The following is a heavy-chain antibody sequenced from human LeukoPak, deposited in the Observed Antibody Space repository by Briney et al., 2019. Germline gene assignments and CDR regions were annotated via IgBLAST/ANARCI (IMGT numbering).Heavy chain of an antibody. CDR2: ISGSGGST. J-gene: IGHJ4*02. CDR1: GFTFSSYA. Sequence: GGSLRLSCAVSGFTFSSYAMSWVRQAPGKGLEWVSAISGSGGSTYYADSVKGRFTISRDNSKNTLYLQMNSLRAEDTAVYYCAKAPLLLMATITIFGYWGQGTLVTVSS. CDR3: AKAPLLLMATITIFGY. D-gene: IGHD5-24*01. V-gene: IGHV3-23*01.